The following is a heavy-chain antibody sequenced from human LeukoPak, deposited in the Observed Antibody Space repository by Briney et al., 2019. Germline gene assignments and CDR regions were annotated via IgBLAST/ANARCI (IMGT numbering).Heavy chain of an antibody. V-gene: IGHV3-48*02. CDR3: AKDTLEYSNSPDALDI. CDR1: GFTFSSYW. D-gene: IGHD4-23*01. Sequence: PGGSLRLSCAASGFTFSSYWMSWVRQAPGKGLEWVSYIGSSGSTVYYADSVKGRFTISRDNAKNSLYMQMERLRDEDTAIYYCAKDTLEYSNSPDALDIWGQGTMVTVSS. J-gene: IGHJ3*02. CDR2: IGSSGSTV.